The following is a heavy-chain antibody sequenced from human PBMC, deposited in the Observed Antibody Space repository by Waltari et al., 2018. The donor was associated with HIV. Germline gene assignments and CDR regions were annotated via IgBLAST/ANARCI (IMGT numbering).Heavy chain of an antibody. Sequence: EVQLVETGGGLIQPGGSLRLSCSASGLSVSSNYINWVRQVTGKGRELVSVIYRSEDANYADIVKGRLTSSSDNSKNKLYLQMNSLRAEDTAVYYCARVRSIMGRFLGFDYWGQGTLVTVSS. V-gene: IGHV3-53*02. CDR2: IYRSEDA. D-gene: IGHD3-3*02. CDR3: ARVRSIMGRFLGFDY. CDR1: GLSVSSNY. J-gene: IGHJ4*02.